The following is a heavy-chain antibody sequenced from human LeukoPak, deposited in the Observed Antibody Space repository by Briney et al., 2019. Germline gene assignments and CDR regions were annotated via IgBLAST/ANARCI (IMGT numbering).Heavy chain of an antibody. CDR2: IKQDGSEK. CDR1: GFNFNTYW. V-gene: IGHV3-7*01. Sequence: GGSLRLSCAASGFNFNTYWMSWVRQAPGRGLEWVANIKQDGSEKFYVDSMKGRFTISRDNAKNSLYLQMNSLRAEDTAVYYCAELGITMIGGVWGKGTTVTISS. J-gene: IGHJ6*04. D-gene: IGHD3-10*02. CDR3: AELGITMIGGV.